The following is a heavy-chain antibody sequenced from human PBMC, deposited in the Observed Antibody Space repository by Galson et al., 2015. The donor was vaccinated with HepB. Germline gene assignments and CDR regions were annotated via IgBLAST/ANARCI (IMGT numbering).Heavy chain of an antibody. CDR3: ARVSGHTGGYFDY. CDR1: GFTVSSNY. CDR2: IYSGGST. Sequence: SLRLSCPSSGFTVSSNYMSWVRQAPGKGLEWVSVIYSGGSTYYADSVKGRLTISRDNSKNTLYLQMNSLRAEDTAVYYCARVSGHTGGYFDYWGQGTLVTVSS. V-gene: IGHV3-66*01. J-gene: IGHJ4*02. D-gene: IGHD5-12*01.